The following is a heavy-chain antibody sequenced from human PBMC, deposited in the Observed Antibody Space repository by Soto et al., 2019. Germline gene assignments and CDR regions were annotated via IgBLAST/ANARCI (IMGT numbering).Heavy chain of an antibody. CDR2: IYYSGST. D-gene: IGHD4-4*01. Sequence: SETLSLTCTVSGGSISSYYWSWIRQPPGKGLEWIGYIYYSGSTNYNPSLKIRVTISVDTSKNQFSLKLSSVTAADTAVYYCARHLFGDYSNHGNWFDPWGQGTLVTVSS. V-gene: IGHV4-59*08. J-gene: IGHJ5*02. CDR1: GGSISSYY. CDR3: ARHLFGDYSNHGNWFDP.